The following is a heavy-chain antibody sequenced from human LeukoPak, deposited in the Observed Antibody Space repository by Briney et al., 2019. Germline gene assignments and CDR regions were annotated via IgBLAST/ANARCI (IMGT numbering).Heavy chain of an antibody. CDR3: SKDLTSDFGGDFDP. J-gene: IGHJ5*02. CDR1: GFTFSNYW. D-gene: IGHD3-10*01. CDR2: IISDGSST. V-gene: IGHV3-74*01. Sequence: GGSLRLSCAASGFTFSNYWVHWVRQAPGKGLVWVSRIISDGSSTSYADSVKGRFTISRDNAKNTLYLQMNSLRAEDTAVYYCSKDLTSDFGGDFDPWGQGTLVTVSS.